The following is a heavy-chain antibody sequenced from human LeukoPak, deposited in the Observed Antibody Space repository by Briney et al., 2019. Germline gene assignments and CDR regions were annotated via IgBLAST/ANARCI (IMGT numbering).Heavy chain of an antibody. D-gene: IGHD2-15*01. V-gene: IGHV3-23*01. J-gene: IGHJ6*03. CDR2: ISSTGGTT. CDR1: GITFSSYG. CDR3: AKNGDRGAYCTGGTCYPYFYYYMDV. Sequence: GTLRLSCAASGITFSSYGMSWVRQAPGKGLEWVSSISSTGGTTYYADSVKGRFTISRDNSKNTLHLQMNSLRAEDTAIYYCAKNGDRGAYCTGGTCYPYFYYYMDVWGKGTTVTI.